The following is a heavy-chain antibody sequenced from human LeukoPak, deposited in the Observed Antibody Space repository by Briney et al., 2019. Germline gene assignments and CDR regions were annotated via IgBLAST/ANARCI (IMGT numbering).Heavy chain of an antibody. V-gene: IGHV1-8*01. Sequence: ASVKVSCKASGYTFTNSDINWVRQATGQGLEWMGWMNPNSGDRGYIQKFQGRVTMTRDTSISTAYMGLSSLRSEDTAVYYCARSSPSGRNFDYWGQGTLVTVSS. CDR3: ARSSPSGRNFDY. J-gene: IGHJ4*02. CDR1: GYTFTNSD. CDR2: MNPNSGDR. D-gene: IGHD3-10*01.